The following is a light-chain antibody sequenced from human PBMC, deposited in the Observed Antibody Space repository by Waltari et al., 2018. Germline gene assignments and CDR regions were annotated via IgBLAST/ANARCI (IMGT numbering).Light chain of an antibody. CDR3: HQYNNWPPGGT. J-gene: IGKJ1*01. V-gene: IGKV3-15*01. CDR2: TAS. Sequence: EIVMTQSPAALSVSPGERATLPCRASQSVGINLAWYQQKPGQAPRLLISTASTRAPGIPARFSGSGSGTEFTLTINSLQSEDSAIYYCHQYNNWPPGGTFGQGTKVELK. CDR1: QSVGIN.